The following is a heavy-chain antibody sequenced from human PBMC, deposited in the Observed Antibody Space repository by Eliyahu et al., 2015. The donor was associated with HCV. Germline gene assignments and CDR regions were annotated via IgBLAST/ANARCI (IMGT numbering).Heavy chain of an antibody. CDR3: ARESDSGRYRVFDY. J-gene: IGHJ4*02. CDR1: GYTFTSYG. Sequence: FQLVQSGAEVKKPGASVKVSCKASGYTFTSYGFSWVRQAPGQGLEWMGWISTYNGITKYAQKFQGRVTMTTETSTSTVYMELRSLRSDDTAVYYCARESDSGRYRVFDYWGQGTLVTVSS. V-gene: IGHV1-18*04. CDR2: ISTYNGIT. D-gene: IGHD1-26*01.